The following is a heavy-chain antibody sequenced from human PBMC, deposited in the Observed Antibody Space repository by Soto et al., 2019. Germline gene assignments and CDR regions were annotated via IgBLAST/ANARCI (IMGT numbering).Heavy chain of an antibody. Sequence: EVQLVESGGGLIQPGGSLRLSCAVSGFTVSNNYMSWVRQAPGKGLEGVSVIYSGGYTAYGDSVKGRFTISRDNSKNTLYPEKNSRGAVDPGVYYGGTRPGGGGYWGQGTLVTVSS. CDR1: GFTVSNNY. V-gene: IGHV3-53*01. CDR3: GTRPGGGGY. CDR2: IYSGGYT. D-gene: IGHD3-10*01. J-gene: IGHJ4*02.